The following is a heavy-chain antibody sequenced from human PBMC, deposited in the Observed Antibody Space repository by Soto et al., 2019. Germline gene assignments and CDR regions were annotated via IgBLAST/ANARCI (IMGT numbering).Heavy chain of an antibody. Sequence: GGSLRLSCAASGFTFSSYSMNWVRQAPGKGLEWVSSISSSSSYIYYADSVKGRFTISRDNAKNSLYLQMNSLRAEDTAVYYCARDITGSSWYSGRDYWGQGTLVTVSS. CDR2: ISSSSSYI. V-gene: IGHV3-21*01. J-gene: IGHJ4*02. CDR1: GFTFSSYS. CDR3: ARDITGSSWYSGRDY. D-gene: IGHD6-13*01.